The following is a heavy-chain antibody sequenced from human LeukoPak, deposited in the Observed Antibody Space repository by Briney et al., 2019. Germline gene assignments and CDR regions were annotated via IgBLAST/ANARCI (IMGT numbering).Heavy chain of an antibody. Sequence: GGSLRLSCAASGFTFSSYAMHWVRQAPGKGLEYVSAISSNGGSTYYANSVKGRFTISRDNSKNTLYLQMGSLRAEDMAVYYCARESGWTFLFDIWGQGTMVTVSS. J-gene: IGHJ3*02. D-gene: IGHD6-19*01. V-gene: IGHV3-64*01. CDR3: ARESGWTFLFDI. CDR2: ISSNGGST. CDR1: GFTFSSYA.